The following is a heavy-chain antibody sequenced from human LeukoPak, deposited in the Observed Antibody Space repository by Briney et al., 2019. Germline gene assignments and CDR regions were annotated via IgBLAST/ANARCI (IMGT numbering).Heavy chain of an antibody. J-gene: IGHJ5*02. V-gene: IGHV1-18*01. Sequence: ASVKVSCKASGYTFTSYGISWVRQAPGQGLEWMGWISAYNGNTKYAQKLQGRVTMTRDTSTSTAYMELRSLRSDDTAVYYCARDPENPTLDWFDPWGQGTLVTVSS. D-gene: IGHD1-14*01. CDR3: ARDPENPTLDWFDP. CDR2: ISAYNGNT. CDR1: GYTFTSYG.